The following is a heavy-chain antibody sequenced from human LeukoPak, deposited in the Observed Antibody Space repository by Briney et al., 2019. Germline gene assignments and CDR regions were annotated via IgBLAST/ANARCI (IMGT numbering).Heavy chain of an antibody. CDR2: INHSGST. V-gene: IGHV4-34*01. J-gene: IGHJ3*02. D-gene: IGHD2-8*01. CDR3: AREAVYASVAFDI. CDR1: GGSFSGYY. Sequence: ASETLSLTCAVYGGSFSGYYWSWIRQPPGKGLEWIGEINHSGSTNYNPSLKSRVTISVDTSKNQFSLKLSSVTAADTAVYYCAREAVYASVAFDIWGQGTMVTVSS.